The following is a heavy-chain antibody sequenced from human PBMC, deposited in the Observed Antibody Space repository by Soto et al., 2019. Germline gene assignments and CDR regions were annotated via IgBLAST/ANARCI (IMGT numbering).Heavy chain of an antibody. D-gene: IGHD3-16*01. J-gene: IGHJ1*01. V-gene: IGHV1-24*01. CDR3: ATPYVDSPDRYFQH. CDR2: FDPEDGET. Sequence: ASVKVSCKVSGYTLTELSMHWVRQALGKGLEWMGGFDPEDGETIYAQKFQGRVTMTEDTSTDTAYMELSSLRSEDTAVYYCATPYVDSPDRYFQHWGQGTLVTVSS. CDR1: GYTLTELS.